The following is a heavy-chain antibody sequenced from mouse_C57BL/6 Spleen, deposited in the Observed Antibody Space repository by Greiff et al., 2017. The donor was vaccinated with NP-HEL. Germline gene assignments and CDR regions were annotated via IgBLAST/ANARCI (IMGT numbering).Heavy chain of an antibody. CDR2: ISNGGGST. Sequence: EVQLVESGGGLVQPGGSLKLSCAASGFTFSDYYMYWVRQTPEKRLEWVAYISNGGGSTYYPDTVKGRFTISRDNAKNTLYLQMSRLKSEDTAMYYCARPDYYGSSWFAYWGQGTLVTVSA. V-gene: IGHV5-12*01. CDR1: GFTFSDYY. CDR3: ARPDYYGSSWFAY. D-gene: IGHD1-1*01. J-gene: IGHJ3*01.